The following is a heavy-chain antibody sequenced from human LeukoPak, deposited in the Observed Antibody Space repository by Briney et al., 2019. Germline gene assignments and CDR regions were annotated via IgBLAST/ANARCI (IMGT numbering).Heavy chain of an antibody. CDR2: ISGSSGRT. CDR1: GFTLSSFC. V-gene: IGHV3-23*01. D-gene: IGHD3-9*01. Sequence: GGSLRLSCAASGFTLSSFCMSWVRQAPGKGLEWVSAISGSSGRTYYADAVKGRFTVSRDISKTTVSLQMNSLRADDTAMYHCAKDRFCDILTGYPDYWGQGTLVTVSS. J-gene: IGHJ4*02. CDR3: AKDRFCDILTGYPDY.